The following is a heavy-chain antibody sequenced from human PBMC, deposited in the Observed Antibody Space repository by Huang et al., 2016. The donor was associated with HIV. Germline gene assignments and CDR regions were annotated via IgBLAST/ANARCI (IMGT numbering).Heavy chain of an antibody. CDR3: ARLTSGWYQDY. Sequence: QVQLVQSGPEVKKPGASVKVSCQTSGYIFSNYDINWVRQAPGQGLQWMGWLNPNMGKTAYGQNFQGRVTRTRSTSTGAAYMVLNSLTAQDTAVYYCARLTSGWYQDYWGQGTLVTVSS. CDR1: GYIFSNYD. CDR2: LNPNMGKT. V-gene: IGHV1-8*01. J-gene: IGHJ4*02. D-gene: IGHD6-19*01.